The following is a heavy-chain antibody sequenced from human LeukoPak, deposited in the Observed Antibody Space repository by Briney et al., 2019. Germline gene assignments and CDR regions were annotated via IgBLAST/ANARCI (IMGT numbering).Heavy chain of an antibody. Sequence: PSETLSLTCAVYGGSFSGYYWSWIRQPPGKGLEWIGEINHSGSTNYNPSLKSRVTISVDTSKNQFSLKLSSVTAADTAVYYCARRGWLRLVDYWGQGTLVTVSS. J-gene: IGHJ4*02. CDR1: GGSFSGYY. CDR3: ARRGWLRLVDY. D-gene: IGHD5-12*01. V-gene: IGHV4-34*01. CDR2: INHSGST.